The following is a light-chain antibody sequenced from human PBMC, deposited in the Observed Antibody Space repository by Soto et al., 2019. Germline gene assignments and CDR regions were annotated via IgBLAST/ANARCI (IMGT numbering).Light chain of an antibody. CDR2: DAS. Sequence: ELVLTQSPATLSLSPGERATLSCRASQSVSSYLAWFQQKAGQAPRLLIYDASNRATGIPARFSGSGSGTDFTLTISSLEPEDFAIYFCQQRSNWPLTFGPGTKVDIK. J-gene: IGKJ3*01. CDR1: QSVSSY. V-gene: IGKV3-11*01. CDR3: QQRSNWPLT.